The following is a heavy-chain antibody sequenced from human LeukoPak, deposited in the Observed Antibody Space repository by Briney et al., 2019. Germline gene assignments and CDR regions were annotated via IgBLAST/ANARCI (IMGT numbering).Heavy chain of an antibody. CDR1: VGSICSFN. D-gene: IGHD1-26*01. J-gene: IGHJ4*02. V-gene: IGHV4-59*01. CDR2: IYYSGST. Sequence: PSETLSLTCTVSVGSICSFNWSCIRQPPGGGLWWMGYIYYSGSTNYNPSLKSRVTITVDTSKNKSSLKLSSVTAADTAVYYCARVMVQWVNYYFDYWGQGTLVTVSS. CDR3: ARVMVQWVNYYFDY.